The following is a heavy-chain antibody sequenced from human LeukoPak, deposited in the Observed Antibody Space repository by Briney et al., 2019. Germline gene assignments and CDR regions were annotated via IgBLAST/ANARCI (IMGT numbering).Heavy chain of an antibody. CDR3: ARSRYCSSSSCYTYFDS. V-gene: IGHV3-74*01. D-gene: IGHD2-2*02. CDR2: MNSDGSST. J-gene: IGHJ4*02. CDR1: GFAFSSYW. Sequence: GGSLRLSCAASGFAFSSYWMNWVRQAPGKGLMWVSRMNSDGSSTTYADSVKGRFTISRDNAKDTLYLQLNSLRVEDTAVYYCARSRYCSSSSCYTYFDSWGQGILVTVSS.